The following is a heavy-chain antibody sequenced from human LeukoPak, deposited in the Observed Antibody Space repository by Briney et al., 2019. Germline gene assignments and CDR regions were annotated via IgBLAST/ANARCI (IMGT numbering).Heavy chain of an antibody. CDR3: ARHGATRYINSWFDP. V-gene: IGHV5-51*01. J-gene: IGHJ5*02. CDR1: GYSFRTYR. CDR2: IYPGDSDT. D-gene: IGHD2-2*02. Sequence: GESLKISCTGSGYSFRTYRIGWVRQMPGKGLEWMGIIYPGDSDTRYSPSFQGQVTISADKSISTAYLQWSSLKASDTAMYYCARHGATRYINSWFDPWGQGTLVTVSS.